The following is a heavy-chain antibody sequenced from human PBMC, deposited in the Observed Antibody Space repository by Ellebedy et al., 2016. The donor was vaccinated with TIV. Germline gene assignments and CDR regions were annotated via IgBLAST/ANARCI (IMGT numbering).Heavy chain of an antibody. V-gene: IGHV4-30-4*01. CDR1: GGSISSGDYH. CDR3: ARESTYASGTYRRAFDI. D-gene: IGHD3-10*01. Sequence: MPSETLSLTCTVSGGSISSGDYHCSWIRQPPGKGLEWIGYIFYSGSTYYNPSLKSRVTISVDRSKNQFSLKLSSVTAADTAVYYCARESTYASGTYRRAFDIWGQGTMVAVSS. CDR2: IFYSGST. J-gene: IGHJ3*02.